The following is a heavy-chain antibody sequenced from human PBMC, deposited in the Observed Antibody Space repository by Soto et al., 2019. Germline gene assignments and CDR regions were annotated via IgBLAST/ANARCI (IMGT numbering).Heavy chain of an antibody. Sequence: GSLRLSCAASGFTFRSYAMSWVRQAPGKGLEWVSAVSGNGGSTYYADSVKGRFTISRDNSKNTLYLQMNSLRAEDTAVYYCAKATYGDYVYGVFDYWGQGTLVTVS. D-gene: IGHD4-17*01. CDR2: VSGNGGST. CDR3: AKATYGDYVYGVFDY. CDR1: GFTFRSYA. J-gene: IGHJ4*02. V-gene: IGHV3-23*01.